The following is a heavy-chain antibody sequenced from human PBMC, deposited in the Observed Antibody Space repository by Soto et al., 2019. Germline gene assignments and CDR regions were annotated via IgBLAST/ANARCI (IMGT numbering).Heavy chain of an antibody. V-gene: IGHV3-30-3*01. D-gene: IGHD1-26*01. CDR3: ARDREAMGDPPPNFDY. CDR1: GFTFSSYA. Sequence: QVQLVESGGGVVQPGRSLRLSCAASGFTFSSYAMHWVRQAPGKGLEWVAVISYDGSNTYYADSVKGRFTTSRDNSKNPLYLQMNSLRAEDTAMYSCARDREAMGDPPPNFDYWGQGTLVTVSS. CDR2: ISYDGSNT. J-gene: IGHJ4*02.